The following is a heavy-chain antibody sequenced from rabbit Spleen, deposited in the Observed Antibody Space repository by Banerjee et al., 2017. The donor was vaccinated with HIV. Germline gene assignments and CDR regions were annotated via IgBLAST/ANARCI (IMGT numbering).Heavy chain of an antibody. CDR1: GFSFSVNYW. V-gene: IGHV1S40*01. D-gene: IGHD4-1*01. Sequence: QSLEESGGDLVKPGASLTLTCTASGFSFSVNYWMCWVRQAPGKGLEWIACIYAGSSGSTYYASWAKGRFTISKASSTTVTLQMTSLTAADTATYFCVRWAGGVDLNLWGQGTLVTVS. CDR2: IYAGSSGST. J-gene: IGHJ4*01. CDR3: VRWAGGVDLNL.